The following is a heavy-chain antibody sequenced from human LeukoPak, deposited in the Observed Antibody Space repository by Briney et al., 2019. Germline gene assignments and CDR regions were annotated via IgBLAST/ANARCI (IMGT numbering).Heavy chain of an antibody. CDR1: GYTLTSYD. CDR3: ARDGYSSSWYNVAQFDY. D-gene: IGHD6-13*01. V-gene: IGHV1-8*01. Sequence: ASVKVSCKASGYTLTSYDINWVRQATGQGLEWMGWMNPNSGNTGYAQKFQGRVTMTRNTSISTAYMELSSLRSEDTAVYYCARDGYSSSWYNVAQFDYWGQGTLVTVSS. CDR2: MNPNSGNT. J-gene: IGHJ4*02.